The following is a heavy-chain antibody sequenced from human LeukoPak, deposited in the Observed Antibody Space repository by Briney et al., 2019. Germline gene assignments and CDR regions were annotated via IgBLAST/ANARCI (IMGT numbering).Heavy chain of an antibody. D-gene: IGHD3-10*01. CDR3: AKDNFDGFGEFLDY. CDR2: ISGSGGST. Sequence: GGSLRLSCEAWTFTFTPGWMSWVRQAPGKGLEWVSAISGSGGSTYYADSVKGGFTISRDNSNNTLYLQMNRLRAEDTAVYYCAKDNFDGFGEFLDYWGQGTLVTVSP. CDR1: TFTFTPGW. J-gene: IGHJ4*02. V-gene: IGHV3-23*01.